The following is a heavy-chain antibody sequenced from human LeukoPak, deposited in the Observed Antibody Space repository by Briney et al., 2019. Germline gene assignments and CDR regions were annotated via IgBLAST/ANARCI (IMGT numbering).Heavy chain of an antibody. CDR2: ISGSGGST. J-gene: IGHJ3*02. CDR1: GFTFSSYA. V-gene: IGHV3-23*01. D-gene: IGHD6-19*01. Sequence: PGGSLRLSCAASGFTFSSYAMSWVRQAPGKGLEWVSAISGSGGSTYYADSVKGRFTISRDNSKNTLYLQMNSLRAEDTAVYYCAVLRRSGGFPNAFDIWGQGTMVTVSS. CDR3: AVLRRSGGFPNAFDI.